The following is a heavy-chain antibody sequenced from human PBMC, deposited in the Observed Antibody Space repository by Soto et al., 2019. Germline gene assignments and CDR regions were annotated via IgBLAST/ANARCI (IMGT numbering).Heavy chain of an antibody. CDR2: IGSKGETYAT. CDR3: SRDDSDWFFN. V-gene: IGHV3-73*01. D-gene: IGHD3-9*01. CDR1: EGTFGASG. Sequence: PVLSLRLCYAASEGTFGASGVQWVRHTSGKGLEWLGRIGSKGETYATTYAASVKGRFTISRDDSKKTAYLQMNSLESEDTAVYYCSRDDSDWFFNWGRGTLVTVSP. J-gene: IGHJ4*02.